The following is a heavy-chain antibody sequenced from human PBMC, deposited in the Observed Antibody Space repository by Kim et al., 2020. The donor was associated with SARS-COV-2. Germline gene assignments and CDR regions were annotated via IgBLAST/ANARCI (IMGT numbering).Heavy chain of an antibody. CDR1: GDSVSSNSAA. CDR2: TYYRSKWYN. CDR3: AGGYSSGWYLPGYYYYGMDV. D-gene: IGHD6-19*01. V-gene: IGHV6-1*01. Sequence: SQTLSLTCAISGDSVSSNSAAWNWIRQSPSRGLEWLGRTYYRSKWYNDYAVSVKSRITINPDTSKNQFSLQLNSVTPEDTAVYYCAGGYSSGWYLPGYYYYGMDVCGQGTTVTVSS. J-gene: IGHJ6*02.